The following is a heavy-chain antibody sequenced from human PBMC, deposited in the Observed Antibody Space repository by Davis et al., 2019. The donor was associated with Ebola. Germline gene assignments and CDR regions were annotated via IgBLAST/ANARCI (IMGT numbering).Heavy chain of an antibody. Sequence: SVKVSCKASGGTFSSYAISWMRQAPGQGLEWMGGIIPIFGTANYAQKFQGRVTMTRDTSTSTVYMELSSLRSEDTAVYYCARDRSQYSGYLGDYWGQGTLVTVSS. V-gene: IGHV1-69*05. CDR2: IIPIFGTA. J-gene: IGHJ4*02. CDR3: ARDRSQYSGYLGDY. CDR1: GGTFSSYA. D-gene: IGHD5-12*01.